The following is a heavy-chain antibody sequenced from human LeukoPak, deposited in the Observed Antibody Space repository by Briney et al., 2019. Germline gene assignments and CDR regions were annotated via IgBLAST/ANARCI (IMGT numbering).Heavy chain of an antibody. V-gene: IGHV3-30*18. D-gene: IGHD3-10*01. J-gene: IGHJ6*04. CDR1: GFTFTSYD. CDR2: ISYDGSNK. CDR3: AKATDYYGSGSLYYYGMDV. Sequence: GGSLRLSCAASGFTFTSYDMCWVRQAPGKGLEWVAVISYDGSNKYCADSVKGRFTISRDNSKNTLYLQMNSLRAEDTAVYYCAKATDYYGSGSLYYYGMDVWGKGTTVTVSS.